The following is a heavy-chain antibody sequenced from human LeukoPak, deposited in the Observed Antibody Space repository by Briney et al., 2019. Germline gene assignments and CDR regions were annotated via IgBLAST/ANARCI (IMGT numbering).Heavy chain of an antibody. CDR1: GYTFTSYG. CDR3: ARVHHYYDSSGYYRDAFDI. D-gene: IGHD3-22*01. CDR2: ISAYNGNT. Sequence: ASVKVSCEASGYTFTSYGISWVRQAPGQGLEWMGWISAYNGNTNYAQKLQGRVTITADESTSTAYMELSSLRSEDTAVYYCARVHHYYDSSGYYRDAFDIWGQGTMVTVSS. V-gene: IGHV1-18*01. J-gene: IGHJ3*02.